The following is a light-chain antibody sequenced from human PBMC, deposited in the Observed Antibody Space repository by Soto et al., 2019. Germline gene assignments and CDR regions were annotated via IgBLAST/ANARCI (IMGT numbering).Light chain of an antibody. CDR1: SSDVGGYNY. CDR2: DVS. V-gene: IGLV2-14*01. J-gene: IGLJ1*01. CDR3: SSYKSGSTPYV. Sequence: QSALTQPASVSGSPGQSITFSCTGTSSDVGGYNYVSWYQQHPGRAPQLMIYDVSDRPSGVSSRFSGSKSGDTASLTIYGLQTEDESDYYCSSYKSGSTPYVFGTGTKVTVL.